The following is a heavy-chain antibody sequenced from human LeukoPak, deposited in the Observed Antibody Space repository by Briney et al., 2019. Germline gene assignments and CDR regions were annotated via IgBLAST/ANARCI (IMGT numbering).Heavy chain of an antibody. J-gene: IGHJ4*02. V-gene: IGHV4-34*01. CDR3: ASSPANYYGSGSYRRGPYYFDY. Sequence: SETLSLTCAVYGGSFSGSYWSWVRQPPGQGLEWMGEISRSGSTNYNPSLKSRIAISVDTSKNQFSLKLSSVTAADTAVYYCASSPANYYGSGSYRRGPYYFDYWGQGTLVTVSS. CDR1: GGSFSGSY. D-gene: IGHD3-10*01. CDR2: ISRSGST.